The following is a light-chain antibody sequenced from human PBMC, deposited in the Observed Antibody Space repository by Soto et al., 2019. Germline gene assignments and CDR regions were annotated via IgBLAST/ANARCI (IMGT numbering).Light chain of an antibody. CDR2: GAS. Sequence: DIQMTQSPSSLSASIGDGVTITCRASQGISEYLAWYQQRPGNAPNLLIYGASILQSGVPSRFSGSGSGTHFTLTISSLQPEDVATYYCHSYNSIPRTFGQGTKVDIK. CDR1: QGISEY. CDR3: HSYNSIPRT. J-gene: IGKJ1*01. V-gene: IGKV1-27*01.